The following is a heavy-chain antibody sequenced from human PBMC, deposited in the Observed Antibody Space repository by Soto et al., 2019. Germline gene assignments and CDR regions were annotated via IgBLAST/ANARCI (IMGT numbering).Heavy chain of an antibody. D-gene: IGHD5-12*01. CDR2: INPGDSDA. V-gene: IGHV5-51*01. Sequence: GESLKISCQASGYPFAKYWVAWVRQMPGKGLEWVGLINPGDSDARYSPSFQGQVTISIDKSISTAYLQWSRLKAPDTAMYFCARQAYSGYEFDYWGPGTLVTVSS. CDR1: GYPFAKYW. J-gene: IGHJ4*02. CDR3: ARQAYSGYEFDY.